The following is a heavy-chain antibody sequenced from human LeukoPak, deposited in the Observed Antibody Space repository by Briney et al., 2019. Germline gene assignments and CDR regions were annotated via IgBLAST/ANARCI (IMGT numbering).Heavy chain of an antibody. CDR1: GFAFSSQA. V-gene: IGHV3-23*01. D-gene: IGHD6-19*01. J-gene: IGHJ4*02. Sequence: PGGSPRLSCAASGFAFSSQAIGWVRQAPGKGLEWVSVISDSGSITYYADSVKGRFTISRDNSKNTLFLQMNSLRAEDTAVYYCAKDARRTSGWYFFDYWGQGTLVTVSS. CDR2: ISDSGSIT. CDR3: AKDARRTSGWYFFDY.